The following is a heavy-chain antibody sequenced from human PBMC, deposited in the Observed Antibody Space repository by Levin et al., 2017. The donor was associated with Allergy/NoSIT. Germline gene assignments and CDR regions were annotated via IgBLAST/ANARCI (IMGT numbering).Heavy chain of an antibody. D-gene: IGHD4-23*01. V-gene: IGHV3-7*01. J-gene: IGHJ1*01. Sequence: GASVKVSCAASGFTFSSYWMSWVRQAPGKGLEWVANIKQDGSEKYYVDSVKGRFTISRDNAKNSLYLQMNSLRAEDTAVYYCASNMTTVITRAEYFQHWGQGTLVTVSS. CDR3: ASNMTTVITRAEYFQH. CDR2: IKQDGSEK. CDR1: GFTFSSYW.